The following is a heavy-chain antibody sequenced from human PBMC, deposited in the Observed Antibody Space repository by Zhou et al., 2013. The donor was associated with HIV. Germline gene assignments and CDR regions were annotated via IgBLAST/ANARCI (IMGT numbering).Heavy chain of an antibody. J-gene: IGHJ6*03. V-gene: IGHV1-69*13. CDR1: GGSLSNSA. CDR2: IIPMVGSP. CDR3: AIPSPTYSYYYYMDV. Sequence: QIQLVQSGAEVKKPGSSVKVSCKASGGSLSNSAISWVRQAPGEGPEWMGGIIPMVGSPNYAQRFLGRLTISADASGSSASMELRSLTSEDTAVYYCAIPSPTYSYYYYMDVVGKGTTVTVSS. D-gene: IGHD5-18*01.